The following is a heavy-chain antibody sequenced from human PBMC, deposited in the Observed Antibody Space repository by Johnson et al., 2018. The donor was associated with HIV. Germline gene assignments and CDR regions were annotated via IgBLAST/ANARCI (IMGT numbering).Heavy chain of an antibody. CDR1: GFTVSSNY. D-gene: IGHD6-13*01. CDR2: ISSSGSTI. Sequence: QVQLVESGGGLVQPGGSLRLSCAASGFTVSSNYMSWIRQTPGKGLEWVSYISSSGSTIYYADSVKGRFTISRDNAKNSLYLQMNSLRAEDTAVYYCARLGSSSWYGDDAFDIWGQGTMVTVSS. J-gene: IGHJ3*02. V-gene: IGHV3-11*04. CDR3: ARLGSSSWYGDDAFDI.